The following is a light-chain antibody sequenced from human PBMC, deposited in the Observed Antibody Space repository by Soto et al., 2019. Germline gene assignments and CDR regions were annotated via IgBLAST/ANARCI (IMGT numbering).Light chain of an antibody. CDR1: SSNIGSNT. CDR3: AAWDDSLNGRV. V-gene: IGLV1-44*01. J-gene: IGLJ1*01. Sequence: QSVLTQPPSASGTPGQRVTISCSGSSSNIGSNTVNWYQQLPGTAPKLLIYNNNQRPSGVPDRFSGSKSGTSASLAISGLQSDDEADYYCAAWDDSLNGRVFGTGTKVTVL. CDR2: NNN.